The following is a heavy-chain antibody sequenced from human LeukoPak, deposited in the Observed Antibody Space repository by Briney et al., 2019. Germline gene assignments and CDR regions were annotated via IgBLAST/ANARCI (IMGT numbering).Heavy chain of an antibody. CDR1: GYTFTSYG. CDR2: ISAYNGNT. V-gene: IGHV1-18*01. D-gene: IGHD6-13*01. Sequence: ASVKGSCKASGYTFTSYGITWVRQAPGQGLEWMGWISAYNGNTRYVQKLQGRVTMTTDTSTSTAYMELRSLRSDATAVYYCTRGPLAVAGSPLFYWGQGTLVTVSS. J-gene: IGHJ4*02. CDR3: TRGPLAVAGSPLFY.